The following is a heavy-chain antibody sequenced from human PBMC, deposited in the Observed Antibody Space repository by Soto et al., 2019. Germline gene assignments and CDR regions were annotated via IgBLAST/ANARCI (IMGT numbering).Heavy chain of an antibody. Sequence: KTSETLSLTCTVSGDSISNGDYYWSWIRQPPGKGLEWLGYINYSGSTYYNPSLKSRVIISLDASRTQFFLNLTSVTAADTAVYYCVRGQKTIVLAFDIWGQGTMVTVSS. J-gene: IGHJ3*02. D-gene: IGHD1-26*01. CDR2: INYSGST. V-gene: IGHV4-30-4*01. CDR3: VRGQKTIVLAFDI. CDR1: GDSISNGDYY.